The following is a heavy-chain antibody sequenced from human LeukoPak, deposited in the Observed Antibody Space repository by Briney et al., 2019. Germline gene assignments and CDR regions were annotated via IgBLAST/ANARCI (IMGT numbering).Heavy chain of an antibody. V-gene: IGHV4-30-2*01. D-gene: IGHD1-26*01. CDR3: ARTYPNSGSVDY. J-gene: IGHJ4*02. Sequence: PSETLSLTCAVSGGSISSGGYSWSWIRQPPGKGLEWIGYIYHSGSTYYNPSLKSRVTISVDRSKNQFSLKLSSVTAADTAVYYCARTYPNSGSVDYWGQGTLVTVSS. CDR1: GGSISSGGYS. CDR2: IYHSGST.